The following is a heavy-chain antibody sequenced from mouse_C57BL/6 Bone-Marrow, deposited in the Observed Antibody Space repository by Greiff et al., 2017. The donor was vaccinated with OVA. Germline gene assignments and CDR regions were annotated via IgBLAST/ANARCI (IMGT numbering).Heavy chain of an antibody. V-gene: IGHV1-81*01. CDR1: GYTFTSYG. CDR3: ARNSCYAMDY. Sequence: QVQLQQSGAELARPGASVKLSCKASGYTFTSYGIRWVKQRPGQGLEWIGEIYPRSGNTYYNEKFKGKATLTADKSSSTAYMGLRSLTSEDAAVYLCARNSCYAMDYWGQGTSVTVSS. D-gene: IGHD2-12*01. CDR2: IYPRSGNT. J-gene: IGHJ4*01.